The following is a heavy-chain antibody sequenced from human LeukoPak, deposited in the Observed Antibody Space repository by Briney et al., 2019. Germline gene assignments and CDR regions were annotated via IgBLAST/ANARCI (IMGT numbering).Heavy chain of an antibody. CDR3: ASSVGNTAIDY. V-gene: IGHV4-34*01. CDR1: GGSFSGYY. J-gene: IGHJ4*02. Sequence: SETLSLTCAVYGGSFSGYYWSWIRRPPGKWLEWIGEINHSGSTNYNPSLKSRVTISVDTSKNQFSLKLSSVTAADTAVYYCASSVGNTAIDYWGQGTLVTVSS. D-gene: IGHD5-18*01. CDR2: INHSGST.